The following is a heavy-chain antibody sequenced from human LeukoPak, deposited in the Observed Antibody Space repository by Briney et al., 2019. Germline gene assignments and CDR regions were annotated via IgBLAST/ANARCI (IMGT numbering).Heavy chain of an antibody. CDR1: GFTVSSHW. V-gene: IGHV3-74*01. CDR2: INSDGRSSSP. D-gene: IGHD3-10*01. J-gene: IGHJ4*02. Sequence: GGSLRLSCGASGFTVSSHWMHWVRQAPGKGLVWVSSINSDGRSSSPSYADSVKGRFTISIDNAKNTLYLQVNSLRDEDTAVYYCARGVAYGSGTYNYFDYWGQGTLVTVSS. CDR3: ARGVAYGSGTYNYFDY.